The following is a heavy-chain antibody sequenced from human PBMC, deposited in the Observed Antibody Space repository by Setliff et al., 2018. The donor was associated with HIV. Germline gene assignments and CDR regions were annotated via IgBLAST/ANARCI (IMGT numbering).Heavy chain of an antibody. Sequence: SETLSLTCAVYGVYGVYRDQYSWSWIRQPPGQGLEWIGEINNDGGTAFSPSLTGRLTMSVDTSKNQFSLKLTSVTAADTAVYYCATSSSWSSRLNFWGPGMLVTVSS. J-gene: IGHJ4*02. CDR2: INNDGGT. CDR3: ATSSSWSSRLNF. CDR1: GVYRDQYS. V-gene: IGHV4-34*10. D-gene: IGHD2-2*01.